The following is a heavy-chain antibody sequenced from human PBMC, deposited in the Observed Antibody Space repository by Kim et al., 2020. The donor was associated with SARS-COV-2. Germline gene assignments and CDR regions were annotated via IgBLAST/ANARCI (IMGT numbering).Heavy chain of an antibody. V-gene: IGHV4-59*01. D-gene: IGHD3-22*01. Sequence: LKSRVTISVDTSKNQFSLKLSSVTAADTAVYYCARDYYDSSGYSRIFDYWGQGTLVTVSS. J-gene: IGHJ4*02. CDR3: ARDYYDSSGYSRIFDY.